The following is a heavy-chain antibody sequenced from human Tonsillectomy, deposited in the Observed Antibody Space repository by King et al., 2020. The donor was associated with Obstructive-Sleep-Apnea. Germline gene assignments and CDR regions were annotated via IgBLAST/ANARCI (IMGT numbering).Heavy chain of an antibody. CDR2: IWYDGSNK. D-gene: IGHD2-21*02. CDR3: AKGNVVVTAIPDY. Sequence: VQLVESGGGVVQPGRSLRLSCAASGFTFSSYGMHWVRQAPGKGLEWVAVIWYDGSNKYYADSVKGRFTISRDNSKNTLYLQMNSLRAEDTAVYYCAKGNVVVTAIPDYWGQGTLGTVSS. J-gene: IGHJ4*03. V-gene: IGHV3-33*06. CDR1: GFTFSSYG.